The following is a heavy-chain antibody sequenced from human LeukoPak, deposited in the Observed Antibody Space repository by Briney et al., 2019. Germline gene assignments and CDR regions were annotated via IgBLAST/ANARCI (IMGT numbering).Heavy chain of an antibody. D-gene: IGHD6-13*01. CDR1: GFTFSSYS. V-gene: IGHV3-48*01. CDR2: ISSSSDTL. J-gene: IGHJ4*02. Sequence: PGGSLRLSCAASGFTFSSYSMNWVRQALGKGLEWVSYISSSSDTLYYADSVKGRFTISRDNAKNSLYLQMNSLRAEDTAVYYCARDAAAAGDFDYWGQGTLVTVSS. CDR3: ARDAAAAGDFDY.